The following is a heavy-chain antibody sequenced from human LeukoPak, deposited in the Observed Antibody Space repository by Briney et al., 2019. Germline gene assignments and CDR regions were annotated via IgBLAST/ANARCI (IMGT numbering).Heavy chain of an antibody. CDR1: GGSISSSSSIC. D-gene: IGHD4-23*01. CDR3: ARNGGNSDYDY. Sequence: PSETLSLTCAVSGGSISSSSSICWTWVRQPPGEGLERIGEIYHNGATNYNPSLKSRVTMLLDKSKNQFFLKLNSVTAADTAVYYCARNGGNSDYDYWGQGTLVTVSA. J-gene: IGHJ4*02. V-gene: IGHV4-4*02. CDR2: IYHNGAT.